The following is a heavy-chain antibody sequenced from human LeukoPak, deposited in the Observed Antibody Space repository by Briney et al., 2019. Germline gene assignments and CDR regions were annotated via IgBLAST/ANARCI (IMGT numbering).Heavy chain of an antibody. CDR3: ARPTTTLEY. D-gene: IGHD1-7*01. V-gene: IGHV3-74*01. CDR2: INPDGSGP. CDR1: GFSLRAYD. Sequence: GGSLRLSCAASGFSLRAYDLIWVRQAPGKGLVWVSRINPDGSGPIYADSVKGRFTISRDNAKNTLYLQMNSLRDEDTAVYYCARPTTTLEYWGQGTLVTVSS. J-gene: IGHJ4*02.